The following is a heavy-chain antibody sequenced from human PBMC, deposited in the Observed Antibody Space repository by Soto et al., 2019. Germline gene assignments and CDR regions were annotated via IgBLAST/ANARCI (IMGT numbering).Heavy chain of an antibody. V-gene: IGHV3-73*01. D-gene: IGHD6-6*01. CDR3: TSRAARPGYYYCMDV. J-gene: IGHJ6*03. CDR1: GFTFSGSA. Sequence: EVQLVESGGGLVQPGGSLKLSCAASGFTFSGSAMHWVRQASGKGLEWVGRIRSKANSYATAYAASVKGRFTISRDDSKNTAYLQMNSLNTEDTAVYYCTSRAARPGYYYCMDVWGKGTTVTVSS. CDR2: IRSKANSYAT.